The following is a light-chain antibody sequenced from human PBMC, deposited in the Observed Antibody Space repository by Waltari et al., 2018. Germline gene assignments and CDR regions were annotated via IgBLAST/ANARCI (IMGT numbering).Light chain of an antibody. J-gene: IGKJ1*01. CDR3: QHYLRLPVT. CDR2: GAS. V-gene: IGKV3-20*01. Sequence: EIVLTQSPGTLSLSPGESATLSCRTSQSVTRALAWYQQKPGQDPRLLIYGASSRATGSPDRFSGSGSGTDFSLTSSSLEPEDVAVYYCQHYLRLPVTFGQGTKVEVK. CDR1: QSVTRA.